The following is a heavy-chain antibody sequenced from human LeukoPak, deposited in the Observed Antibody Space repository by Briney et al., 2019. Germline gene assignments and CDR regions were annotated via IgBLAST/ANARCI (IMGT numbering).Heavy chain of an antibody. J-gene: IGHJ6*02. V-gene: IGHV4-59*01. CDR3: ARALTFDHYYYGMDV. Sequence: SETLSLTCTVSGGSISYYYWSWIRQSPGKELEWIGYIYYTGSTNYNPSLKSRVSMSIDTSENQFSLHLNSVTTADTAVYYCARALTFDHYYYGMDVWGHGTTVSVSS. CDR2: IYYTGST. CDR1: GGSISYYY. D-gene: IGHD3-3*02.